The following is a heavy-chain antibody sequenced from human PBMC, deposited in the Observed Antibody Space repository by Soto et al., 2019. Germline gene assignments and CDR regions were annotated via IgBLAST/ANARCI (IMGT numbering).Heavy chain of an antibody. CDR2: INHSGST. D-gene: IGHD2-2*01. V-gene: IGHV4-34*01. Sequence: SETLSLTCAVYGGSFSGYYWSWIRQPPGKGLEWIGEINHSGSTNYNPSLKSRVTISVDTSKNQFSLKLSSVTAADTAVYYCARGLIVVPAAILPLVGASFDYLGQGTLVTVSS. CDR1: GGSFSGYY. CDR3: ARGLIVVPAAILPLVGASFDY. J-gene: IGHJ4*02.